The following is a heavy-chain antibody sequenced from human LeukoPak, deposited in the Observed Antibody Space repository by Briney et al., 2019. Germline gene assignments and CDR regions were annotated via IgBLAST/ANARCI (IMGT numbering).Heavy chain of an antibody. V-gene: IGHV3-11*01. CDR2: ISSSGSTI. J-gene: IGHJ4*02. CDR1: GFTFSDYY. D-gene: IGHD6-19*01. CDR3: ARSPHSSGWYVLGFDY. Sequence: GGSLRLSCAASGFTFSDYYMSWIRQAPGKGLERVSYISSSGSTIYYADSVKGRFTISRDNAKNSLYLQMNSLRAEDTAVYYCARSPHSSGWYVLGFDYWGQGTLVTVSS.